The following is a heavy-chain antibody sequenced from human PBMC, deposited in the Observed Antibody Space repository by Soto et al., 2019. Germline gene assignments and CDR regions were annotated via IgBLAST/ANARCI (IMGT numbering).Heavy chain of an antibody. V-gene: IGHV4-31*02. Sequence: QVQLQESGPGLVKPSQTLSLTCSVSGGSISSGGYYWSWIRQPPWKGLEWIGYIYYSANTHYNPSLKGRVSISADTSKNQFSLNLSSVTAADTAVYYCARSGGNSYYYGMDVWGQGTTVTVSS. D-gene: IGHD3-10*01. CDR2: IYYSANT. J-gene: IGHJ6*02. CDR1: GGSISSGGYY. CDR3: ARSGGNSYYYGMDV.